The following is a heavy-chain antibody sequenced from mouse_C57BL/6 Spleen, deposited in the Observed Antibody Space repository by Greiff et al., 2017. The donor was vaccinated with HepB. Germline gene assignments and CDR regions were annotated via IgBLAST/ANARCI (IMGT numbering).Heavy chain of an antibody. D-gene: IGHD2-4*01. CDR2: IYPGDGDT. CDR3: ARENDYDVDY. Sequence: QVQLKQSGAELVKPGASVKISCKASGYAFSSYWMNWVKQRPGKGLEWIGQIYPGDGDTNYNGKFKGKATLTADKSYSTAYMQRSSLTSEDSAVYFCARENDYDVDYWGQGTTLTVSS. J-gene: IGHJ2*01. V-gene: IGHV1-80*01. CDR1: GYAFSSYW.